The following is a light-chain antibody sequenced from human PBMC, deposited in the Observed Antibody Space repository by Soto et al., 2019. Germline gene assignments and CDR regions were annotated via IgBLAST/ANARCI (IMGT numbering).Light chain of an antibody. CDR3: QQYGSSPRT. J-gene: IGKJ1*01. V-gene: IGKV3-20*01. CDR2: DAS. Sequence: EIVLTQSPATVSLSPGERATLSCSASHSVSSSLAWYQQKPGQAPRFLISDASTRATGIPDRFSGSGSGTDFTLTISRLEPEDFAVYYCQQYGSSPRTLGQGTKVDIK. CDR1: HSVSSS.